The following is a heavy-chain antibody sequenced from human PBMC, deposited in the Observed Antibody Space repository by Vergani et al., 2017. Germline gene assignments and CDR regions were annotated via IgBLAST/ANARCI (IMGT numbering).Heavy chain of an antibody. CDR3: ARVAGNYYDSSGYSDY. Sequence: QVQLVQSGAEVKKPGSSVKVSCKASGGTFSSYAISWVRQAPGQGLEWMGGIIPIFGTANYAQKFQGRVTITADESTSTAYMELSSLISEDTAVYYCARVAGNYYDSSGYSDYWGQGTLVTVSS. D-gene: IGHD3-22*01. CDR1: GGTFSSYA. CDR2: IIPIFGTA. V-gene: IGHV1-69*12. J-gene: IGHJ4*02.